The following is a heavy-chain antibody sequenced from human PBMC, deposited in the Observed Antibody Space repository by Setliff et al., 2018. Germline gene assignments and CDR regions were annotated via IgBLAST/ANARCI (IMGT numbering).Heavy chain of an antibody. J-gene: IGHJ4*02. CDR3: AHTENGRYFDY. Sequence: VSGPTLVNPTETLTLTCTFSGFSLSSSAAGVGWIRQAPGKALEWLALIYWDDAKRYSPSLRSRLTVTKDTSKNQVVLTMTSMDPVDTATYYCAHTENGRYFDYWGQGTLCTVSS. CDR1: GFSLSSSAAG. V-gene: IGHV2-5*02. CDR2: IYWDDAK. D-gene: IGHD1-26*01.